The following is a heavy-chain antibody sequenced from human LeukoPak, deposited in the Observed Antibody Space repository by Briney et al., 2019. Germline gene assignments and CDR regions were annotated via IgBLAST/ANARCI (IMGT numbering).Heavy chain of an antibody. CDR3: ARTRFPYYRLSVADYYHMDV. V-gene: IGHV1-8*03. D-gene: IGHD3-10*01. Sequence: ASVKVSCKASGYTFTSYGISWVRQAPGQGLEWMGWMNPNNGNAGYAQKFQARVTITRDTSISTAYTELSSLRSEDTAVYYCARTRFPYYRLSVADYYHMDVWGKGTTVTVSS. CDR1: GYTFTSYG. CDR2: MNPNNGNA. J-gene: IGHJ6*03.